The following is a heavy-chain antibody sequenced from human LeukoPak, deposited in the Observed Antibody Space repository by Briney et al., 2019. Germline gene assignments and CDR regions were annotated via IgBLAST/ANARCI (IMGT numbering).Heavy chain of an antibody. CDR3: AKIPTFYGDYTQDY. CDR2: ISGSGGST. Sequence: GGSLRLSCAASKSTFSSYAMSWVRQAPGKGLEWVSAISGSGGSTHYADSVKGRFTISRDNSKNTLYLQMNSLRAEDTAVYYCAKIPTFYGDYTQDYWGQGTLVTVSS. J-gene: IGHJ4*02. CDR1: KSTFSSYA. V-gene: IGHV3-23*01. D-gene: IGHD4-17*01.